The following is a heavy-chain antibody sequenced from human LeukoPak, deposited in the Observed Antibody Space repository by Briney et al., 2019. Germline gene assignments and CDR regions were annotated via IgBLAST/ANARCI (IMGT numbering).Heavy chain of an antibody. CDR3: AKDGVPTGGSYGGIYYVDY. J-gene: IGHJ4*02. CDR2: ISKSDDIT. CDR1: GFTFSSYA. Sequence: PGGSLRLSCAASGFTFSSYAMNWVRQAPGKGLDWVSGISKSDDITHYADSVKGRFTLSRDNSKNTLFLQMNSLRAEDTAVYYCAKDGVPTGGSYGGIYYVDYWGQGTLVTVSS. V-gene: IGHV3-23*01. D-gene: IGHD1-26*01.